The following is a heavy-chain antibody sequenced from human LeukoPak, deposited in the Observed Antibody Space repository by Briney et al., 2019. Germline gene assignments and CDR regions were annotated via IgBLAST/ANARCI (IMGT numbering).Heavy chain of an antibody. V-gene: IGHV1-18*01. CDR2: ISAYNGNT. CDR3: ARIGAVVVVAAHFDY. J-gene: IGHJ4*02. Sequence: ASVKVSCKASGYTFTSYGISWVRQAPGQGLEWMGWISAYNGNTNYAQKLQGRVTMTTDTSTSTAYMELRSLRSDDTAVYYCARIGAVVVVAAHFDYWGQGTLVTASS. D-gene: IGHD2-15*01. CDR1: GYTFTSYG.